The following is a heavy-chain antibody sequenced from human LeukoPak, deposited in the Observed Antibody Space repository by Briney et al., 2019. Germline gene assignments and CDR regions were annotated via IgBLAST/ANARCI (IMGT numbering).Heavy chain of an antibody. J-gene: IGHJ4*02. CDR2: IRYDGSNK. CDR1: GFTFSSYG. D-gene: IGHD4-11*01. CDR3: AKDRSNYEVIDY. V-gene: IGHV3-30*02. Sequence: PGGSLRLSCAASGFTFSSYGTHWVRQAPGKGLEWVAFIRYDGSNKHYADSVKGRFTISRDNSKNTLYLQMNSLRAEDTAVYYCAKDRSNYEVIDYWGQGTLVTVSS.